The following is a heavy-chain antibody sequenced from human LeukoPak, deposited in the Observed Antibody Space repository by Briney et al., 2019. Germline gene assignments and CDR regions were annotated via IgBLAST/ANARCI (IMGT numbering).Heavy chain of an antibody. CDR3: ARRRAVGATHNWFDP. V-gene: IGHV1-8*01. D-gene: IGHD1-26*01. Sequence: ASVKVSCKAPGYTFTSYDINWVRQATGQGLEWMGWMNPNSGNTGYAQKFQGRVTMTRNTSISTAYMELSSLRSEDTAVYYCARRRAVGATHNWFDPWGQGTLVTVSS. CDR2: MNPNSGNT. CDR1: GYTFTSYD. J-gene: IGHJ5*02.